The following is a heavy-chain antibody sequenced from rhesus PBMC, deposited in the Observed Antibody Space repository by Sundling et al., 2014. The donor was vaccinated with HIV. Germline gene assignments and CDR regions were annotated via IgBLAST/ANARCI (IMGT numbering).Heavy chain of an antibody. J-gene: IGHJ6*01. D-gene: IGHD3-22*01. CDR3: AKSMGAGVIMDPLDS. CDR2: IKSGGGNT. CDR1: GFTFSSYG. Sequence: EVQLVETGGGLVQPGGSLKLSCEVSGFTFSSYGMSWVRQAPGKGLEWVSVIKSGGGNTYYADSVKGRFTISRDNSKNTLSLQMNSLRAEDTAVYYCAKSMGAGVIMDPLDSWGQGVVVTVSS. V-gene: IGHV3S42*01.